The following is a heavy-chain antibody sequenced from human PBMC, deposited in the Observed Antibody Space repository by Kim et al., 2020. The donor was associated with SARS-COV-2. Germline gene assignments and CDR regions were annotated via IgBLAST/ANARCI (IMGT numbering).Heavy chain of an antibody. J-gene: IGHJ6*01. V-gene: IGHV3-9*01. Sequence: GGSLRLSCAASGFTFDDYAMHWVRQAPGKGLEWVSGISWNSGSIGYADSVKGRFTISRDNAKNSLHLQMNSPRAEDTALYYCAKGNSGWGGFYYYGMDV. CDR1: GFTFDDYA. CDR2: ISWNSGSI. CDR3: AKGNSGWGGFYYYGMDV. D-gene: IGHD6-19*01.